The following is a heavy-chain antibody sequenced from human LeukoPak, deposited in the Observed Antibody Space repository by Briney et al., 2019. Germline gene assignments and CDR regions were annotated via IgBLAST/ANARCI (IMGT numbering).Heavy chain of an antibody. J-gene: IGHJ4*02. Sequence: ASVKVSCKASGYTFTSYYMHWVRQAPGQGLEWMGIINPSGGSTSYAQKFQGRVTMTRDTSTSTVYMELSSLRSEDTAVYYCARDSGDCGGDCYSTAPSIDYRGQGTLVTVSS. CDR1: GYTFTSYY. CDR3: ARDSGDCGGDCYSTAPSIDY. D-gene: IGHD2-21*02. CDR2: INPSGGST. V-gene: IGHV1-46*01.